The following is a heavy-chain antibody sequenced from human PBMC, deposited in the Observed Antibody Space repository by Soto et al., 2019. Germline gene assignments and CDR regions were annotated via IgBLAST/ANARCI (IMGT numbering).Heavy chain of an antibody. CDR3: ARDRIDDAFDI. CDR1: GFTFSSYG. CDR2: IWYDGSNK. J-gene: IGHJ3*02. Sequence: QVQLVESGGGVVQPGRSLRLSCAASGFTFSSYGMHWVRQAPGKGLEWVAVIWYDGSNKYYADSVKGRFTISRDNSKNTLYVQMNSLRAEDTAVYYCARDRIDDAFDIWGQGTMVTVSS. V-gene: IGHV3-33*01.